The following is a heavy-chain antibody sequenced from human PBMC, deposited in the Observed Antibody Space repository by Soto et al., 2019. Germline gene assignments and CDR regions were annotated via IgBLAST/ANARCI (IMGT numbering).Heavy chain of an antibody. V-gene: IGHV1-46*03. CDR1: GYTFTSYY. J-gene: IGHJ6*03. CDR3: AKNVVSGKHYYYYYMDV. CDR2: INPSGGST. Sequence: GASVKVSCKASGYTFTSYYMHWVRQAPGQGLKWMGIINPSGGSTSYAQKFQGRVTITRDTSTSTVYMELSSLRSEDTAVYYCAKNVVSGKHYYYYYMDVWGKGTTVTVSS. D-gene: IGHD3-10*01.